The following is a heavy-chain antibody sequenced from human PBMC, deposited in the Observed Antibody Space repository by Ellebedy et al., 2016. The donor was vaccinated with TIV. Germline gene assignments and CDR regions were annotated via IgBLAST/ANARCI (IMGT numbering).Heavy chain of an antibody. CDR3: ATEGIVGATPDHDAFDI. D-gene: IGHD1-26*01. J-gene: IGHJ3*02. V-gene: IGHV3-23*01. Sequence: GESLKISCAASGFTFSKFAITWVRQAPGKGLEWVSGIVGSGAQKYANSVKGRFTISRDDSKSTVDLQMNSLRAEDTAVYYCATEGIVGATPDHDAFDIWGQGTMVTVSS. CDR2: IVGSGA. CDR1: GFTFSKFA.